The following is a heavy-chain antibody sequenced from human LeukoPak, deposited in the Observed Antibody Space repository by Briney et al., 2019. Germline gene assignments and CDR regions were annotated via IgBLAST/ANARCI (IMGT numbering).Heavy chain of an antibody. J-gene: IGHJ4*02. V-gene: IGHV4-4*02. CDR3: ARDLTGYSDVDY. CDR2: IYHSGST. CDR1: GASISSSHW. D-gene: IGHD4-17*01. Sequence: SGTLSLTCGVSGASISSSHWWSWVRQPPGKGLEWIGEIYHSGSTNYNPSLKSRVTISVDKSKNQFSLKLSSVTAADTAVYYCARDLTGYSDVDYWGQGTLVTVSS.